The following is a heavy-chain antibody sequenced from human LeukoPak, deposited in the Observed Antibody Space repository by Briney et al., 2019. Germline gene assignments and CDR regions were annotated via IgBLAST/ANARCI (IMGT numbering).Heavy chain of an antibody. Sequence: GGSLRLSCAASGFTFSSYAMSWVRQAPGKGLEWVSAISGSGGSTYYADSVKGRFTISRDNSKNTLYLQMNSLRAEDTAVYYCAKVSSRITMIVVVSFDYWGQGTLVTISS. V-gene: IGHV3-23*01. J-gene: IGHJ4*02. CDR2: ISGSGGST. CDR1: GFTFSSYA. D-gene: IGHD3-22*01. CDR3: AKVSSRITMIVVVSFDY.